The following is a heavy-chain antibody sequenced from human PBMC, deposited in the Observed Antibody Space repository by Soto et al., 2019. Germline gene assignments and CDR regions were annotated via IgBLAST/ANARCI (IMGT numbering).Heavy chain of an antibody. D-gene: IGHD3-10*01. CDR3: ARDQGTMVRGVKGKDLHFDY. Sequence: QVQLVQSGAEVKKPGSSVKVSCKASGGTFSSYTISWVRQAPGQGLEWMGRIIPILGIANYAQKFQGRVTITADKPXITXYXALSSLRSEDTAVYYCARDQGTMVRGVKGKDLHFDYWGQGTLVTVSS. J-gene: IGHJ4*02. CDR1: GGTFSSYT. V-gene: IGHV1-69*08. CDR2: IIPILGIA.